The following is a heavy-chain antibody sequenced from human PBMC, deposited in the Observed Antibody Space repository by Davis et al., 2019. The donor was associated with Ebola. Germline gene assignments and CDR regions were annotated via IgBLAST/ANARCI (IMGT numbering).Heavy chain of an antibody. CDR2: MNPNSGNT. CDR3: ARNKKELELRYGMDV. Sequence: AASVKVSCKASGYTFTSYDINWVRQATGQGLEWMGWMNPNSGNTGYAQKFQGRVTMTEDTSTDTAYMELRSLRSDDTAVYYCARNKKELELRYGMDVWGQGTTVTVPS. CDR1: GYTFTSYD. J-gene: IGHJ6*02. D-gene: IGHD1-7*01. V-gene: IGHV1-8*01.